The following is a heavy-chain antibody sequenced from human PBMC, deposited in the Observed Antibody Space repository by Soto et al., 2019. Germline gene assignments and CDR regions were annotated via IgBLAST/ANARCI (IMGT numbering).Heavy chain of an antibody. D-gene: IGHD5-18*01. J-gene: IGHJ4*02. CDR3: ARGLNGYLHYFDY. CDR2: IIPIFGTA. Sequence: RVRIEPGQGLEWMGGIIPIFGTANYAQKFQGRVTITRDTSASTAYMELSSLRSEDTAVYYCARGLNGYLHYFDYWGQGTLVTVSS. V-gene: IGHV1-69*05.